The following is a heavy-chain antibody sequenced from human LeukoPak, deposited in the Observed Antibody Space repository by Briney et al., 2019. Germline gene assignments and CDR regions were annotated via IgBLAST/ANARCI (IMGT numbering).Heavy chain of an antibody. V-gene: IGHV3-30*04. CDR2: ISFDGTHD. J-gene: IGHJ4*02. CDR1: GFTFSSYA. Sequence: GGSLRLSCAASGFTFSSYAIHWVRQAPGKGLEWVAVISFDGTHDFYADSVKGRFTISRDNSKNTLYLQMNSLRAEDTAVYYCAKGGEEDYWGQGTLVTVSS. CDR3: AKGGEEDY.